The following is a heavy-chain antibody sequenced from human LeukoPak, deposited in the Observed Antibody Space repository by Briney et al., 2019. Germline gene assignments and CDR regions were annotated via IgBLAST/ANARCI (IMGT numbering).Heavy chain of an antibody. CDR2: ISSSGSTI. CDR1: GFTFSSYE. CDR3: ARSPYSGSYGPFDY. V-gene: IGHV3-48*03. Sequence: GGSLRLSCAASGFTFSSYEMNWVRQAPGKGLEWVSYISSSGSTIYYADSVKGRFTISRDNAKNSLYLQMNSLGAEDTARYYCARSPYSGSYGPFDYWGQGTLVTVSS. D-gene: IGHD1-26*01. J-gene: IGHJ4*02.